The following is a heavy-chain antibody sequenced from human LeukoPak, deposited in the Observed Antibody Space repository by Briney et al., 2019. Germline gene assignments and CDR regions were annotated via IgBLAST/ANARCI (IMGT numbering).Heavy chain of an antibody. J-gene: IGHJ4*02. CDR1: GVSISSFY. CDR3: ARDGGGGYNQIDF. Sequence: SETLSLTCTVFGVSISSFYWSWIRQPAGKGLQWIGRIYTSGSTNYSPSLRSRVTMSVDTSKNQFSLKLNSVTAADTAVYYCARDGGGGYNQIDFWGQGTLVTVSS. D-gene: IGHD5-24*01. CDR2: IYTSGST. V-gene: IGHV4-4*07.